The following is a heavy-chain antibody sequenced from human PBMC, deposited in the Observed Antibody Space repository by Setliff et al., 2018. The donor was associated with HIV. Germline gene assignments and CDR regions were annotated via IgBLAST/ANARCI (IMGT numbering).Heavy chain of an antibody. D-gene: IGHD6-6*01. V-gene: IGHV1-69*13. CDR2: IIPIFGTA. Sequence: ASVKVSCKASGGTFSSYAISWVRQAPGQGLEWMGRIIPIFGTANYAQKFQGRVMITADQSTSTAYMELSSLRSEDTAVYYCASPERYSSPSDAFDIWGQGTRVTVSS. J-gene: IGHJ3*02. CDR3: ASPERYSSPSDAFDI. CDR1: GGTFSSYA.